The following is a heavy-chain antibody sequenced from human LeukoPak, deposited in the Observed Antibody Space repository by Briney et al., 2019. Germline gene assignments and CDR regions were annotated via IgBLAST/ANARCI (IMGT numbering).Heavy chain of an antibody. Sequence: PSETLSLTCTVSGGSISSSSYYWGWIRQPPGKGLEWIGSIYYSGSTYYNPSLKSRVTISVDTSKNQFSLKLSSVTAADTAVYYCASAGRIQLWLSARGAFDIWGQGTMVTVSS. CDR1: GGSISSSSYY. J-gene: IGHJ3*02. D-gene: IGHD5-18*01. CDR2: IYYSGST. V-gene: IGHV4-39*01. CDR3: ASAGRIQLWLSARGAFDI.